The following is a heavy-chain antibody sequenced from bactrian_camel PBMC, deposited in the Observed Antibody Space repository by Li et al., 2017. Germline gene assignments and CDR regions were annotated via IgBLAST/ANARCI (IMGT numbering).Heavy chain of an antibody. D-gene: IGHD5*01. Sequence: VQLVESGGGLVQTGGSLRLSCAASGFAFGSYAMSWVRQAPGKGLEWVSAIDRGAWNTYYPDSVKGRFTISRDSTKNTVTLQMNSLKTEDTAVYYCVAELVVSGWGPFGYWGQGTQVTVS. CDR1: GFAFGSYA. J-gene: IGHJ4*01. CDR2: IDRGAWNT. V-gene: IGHV3S40*01. CDR3: VAELVVSGWGPFGY.